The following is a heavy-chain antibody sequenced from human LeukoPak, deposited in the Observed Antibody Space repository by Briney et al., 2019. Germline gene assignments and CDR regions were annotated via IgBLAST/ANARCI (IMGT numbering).Heavy chain of an antibody. CDR3: AKDDREYSSSWYNWFDP. D-gene: IGHD6-13*01. CDR1: GFTFSSYA. J-gene: IGHJ5*02. CDR2: ISGSGGST. V-gene: IGHV3-23*01. Sequence: PGGSLRLSCAASGFTFSSYAMGWVRQAPGKGLEWVSAISGSGGSTYYADSVKGRFTISRDNSKNTLYLQMNSLRAEDTAVYYCAKDDREYSSSWYNWFDPWGQGTLVTVSS.